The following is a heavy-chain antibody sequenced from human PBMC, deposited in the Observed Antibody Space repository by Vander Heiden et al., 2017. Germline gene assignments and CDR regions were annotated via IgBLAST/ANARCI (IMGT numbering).Heavy chain of an antibody. J-gene: IGHJ4*02. D-gene: IGHD6-6*01. V-gene: IGHV1-69*01. CDR1: GGPFSSNA. Sequence: QVQLVQSGAEVKKPGSSVKVSCKASGGPFSSNAINWVRQPPVQGLGWRGGIIPIFGTASYAQKFQGRVTITADESTSTAYMELSSLRSEDTAVYYCAREGGPYSSSPNFDYWGQGTLVTVSS. CDR3: AREGGPYSSSPNFDY. CDR2: IIPIFGTA.